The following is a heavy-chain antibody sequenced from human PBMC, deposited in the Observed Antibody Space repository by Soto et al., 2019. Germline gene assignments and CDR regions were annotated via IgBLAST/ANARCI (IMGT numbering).Heavy chain of an antibody. CDR3: ARETTYYYDSSGYYYFDY. D-gene: IGHD3-22*01. Sequence: ASVKVSCKASGGTFSSYTISWVRQAPGQGLEWMGRIIPILGIANYAQKFQGRVTITADKSTSTDYMELSSLRSEDTAVYYCARETTYYYDSSGYYYFDYWGQGTLVTVSS. CDR1: GGTFSSYT. J-gene: IGHJ4*02. V-gene: IGHV1-69*04. CDR2: IIPILGIA.